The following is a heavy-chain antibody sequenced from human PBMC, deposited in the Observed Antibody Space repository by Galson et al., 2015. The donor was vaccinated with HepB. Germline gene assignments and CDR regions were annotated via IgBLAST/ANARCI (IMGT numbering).Heavy chain of an antibody. CDR2: ISYDGSNK. Sequence: SLRLSCAASGFTFSSYGMHWVRQAPGKGLEWVAVISYDGSNKYYADSVKGRFTISRDNSKNTLYLQMNGLRAEDTAVYYCARDARIAAAGPLDYWGQGTLVTVSS. V-gene: IGHV3-30*03. J-gene: IGHJ4*02. CDR1: GFTFSSYG. CDR3: ARDARIAAAGPLDY. D-gene: IGHD6-13*01.